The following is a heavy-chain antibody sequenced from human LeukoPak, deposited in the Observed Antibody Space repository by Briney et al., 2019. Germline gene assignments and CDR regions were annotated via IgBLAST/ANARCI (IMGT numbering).Heavy chain of an antibody. CDR2: IYHSGST. Sequence: PSETLSLTCIVSGGSISSGGYYWSWIRQPPGKGLEWIGYIYHSGSTYYNPSLKSRVTISVDTSKNQFSLKLSSVTAADTAVYYCARGRGHDSSGYSPGYYYGMDVWGQGTTVTVSS. J-gene: IGHJ6*02. CDR1: GGSISSGGYY. V-gene: IGHV4-30-2*01. CDR3: ARGRGHDSSGYSPGYYYGMDV. D-gene: IGHD3-22*01.